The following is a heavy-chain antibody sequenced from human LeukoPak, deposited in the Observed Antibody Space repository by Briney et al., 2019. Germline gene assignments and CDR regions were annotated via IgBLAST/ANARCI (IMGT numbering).Heavy chain of an antibody. CDR2: IYSGGAT. D-gene: IGHD3-10*01. CDR1: GFTVSNNY. CDR3: ARDRDGSGSSPGVY. Sequence: HPGGSLRLSCAASGFTVSNNYMSWVRQAPGKGLEWVSVIYSGGATYYADSVKGRFTISRDNSKNTLYLQMNSLRAEDTAVYYCARDRDGSGSSPGVYWGQGTLVTVSS. V-gene: IGHV3-53*01. J-gene: IGHJ4*02.